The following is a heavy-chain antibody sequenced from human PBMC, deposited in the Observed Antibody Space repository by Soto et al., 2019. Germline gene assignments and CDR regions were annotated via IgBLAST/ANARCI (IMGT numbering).Heavy chain of an antibody. Sequence: SGPTLVNPTQTLTLTCSFSGFFLTTSGVGVGWIRQPPGKALEWLAHIYWSGDEHYRPSLKSRLSIMKAASKNQVVLTMTNMDPVDTATYYCARGIATRPVFAFDVWGQGTMVTVSS. J-gene: IGHJ3*01. CDR3: ARGIATRPVFAFDV. V-gene: IGHV2-5*01. CDR2: IYWSGDE. CDR1: GFFLTTSGVG. D-gene: IGHD6-6*01.